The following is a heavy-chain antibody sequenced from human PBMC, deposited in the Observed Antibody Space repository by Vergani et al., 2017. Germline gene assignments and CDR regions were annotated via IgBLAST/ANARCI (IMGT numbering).Heavy chain of an antibody. D-gene: IGHD5-24*01. CDR2: IKNTGDST. V-gene: IGHV3-23*01. Sequence: EVQLLQSEGAVVQPGGPLRLSGVASGFTFSSLAMSWVRQGHGQGLEWVSSIKNTGDSTQYADPVKGRFTISRNNSKSTLYLQMNSLRVEDTAVYYCGRVSDNYNWGQGTLVTVSS. CDR3: GRVSDNYN. CDR1: GFTFSSLA. J-gene: IGHJ4*02.